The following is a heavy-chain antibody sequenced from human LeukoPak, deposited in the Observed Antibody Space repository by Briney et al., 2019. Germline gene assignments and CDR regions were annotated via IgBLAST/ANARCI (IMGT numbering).Heavy chain of an antibody. J-gene: IGHJ3*02. V-gene: IGHV4-59*01. D-gene: IGHD6-19*01. CDR2: IYYSGST. CDR1: GGSISTYY. Sequence: PSETLSLTCSVSGGSISTYYWTWIRQPPGKGLEWIGYIYYSGSTNYNPSLKSRVTISVDTSRNQFSLKLSSVTAADTAVYYCARDNQWLHAFDIWGQGTMVTVSS. CDR3: ARDNQWLHAFDI.